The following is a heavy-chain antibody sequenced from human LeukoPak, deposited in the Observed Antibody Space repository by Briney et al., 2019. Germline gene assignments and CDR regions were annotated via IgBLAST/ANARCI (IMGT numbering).Heavy chain of an antibody. D-gene: IGHD6-13*01. CDR1: GGSISSHY. CDR3: ARDSIAAAGNLYYYYYMDV. CDR2: IYYSGST. Sequence: SETLSLTCTVSGGSISSHYWSWIRQPPGKGLERIGYIYYSGSTNYNPSLKSRVTISVDTSKNQFSLKLSSVTAADTAVYYCARDSIAAAGNLYYYYYMDVWGKGTTVTVSS. V-gene: IGHV4-59*11. J-gene: IGHJ6*03.